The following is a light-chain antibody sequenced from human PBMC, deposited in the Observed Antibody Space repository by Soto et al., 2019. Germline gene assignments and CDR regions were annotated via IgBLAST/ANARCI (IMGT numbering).Light chain of an antibody. CDR2: RNN. CDR1: TSNIGSNY. V-gene: IGLV1-47*01. J-gene: IGLJ1*01. CDR3: ATWDDSLNGFYV. Sequence: QSLLTQPPSASGTPGQGVTISCSGSTSNIGSNYVYWYQQLPGTAPKLLIYRNNQRPSGVPDRFSGSKSGTPASLAISGLRSDDEADYFCATWDDSLNGFYVFGTGTKLTVL.